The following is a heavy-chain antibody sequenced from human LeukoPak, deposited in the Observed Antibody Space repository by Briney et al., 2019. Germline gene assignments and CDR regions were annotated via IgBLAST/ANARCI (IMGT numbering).Heavy chain of an antibody. CDR1: GFTFSTYW. J-gene: IGHJ6*02. Sequence: GGSLRLSCAASGFTFSTYWMHWVRQAPGKGLEWVSRINPDGITTTCADSVKGRFTISRDNAKNTLFLQLNSLRAEDTAVYYCARDYYYGMDVWGQGTTITVSS. CDR2: INPDGITT. V-gene: IGHV3-74*01. CDR3: ARDYYYGMDV.